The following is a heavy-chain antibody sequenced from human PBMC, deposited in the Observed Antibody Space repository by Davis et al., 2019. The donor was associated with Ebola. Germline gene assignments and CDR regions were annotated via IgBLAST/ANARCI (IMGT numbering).Heavy chain of an antibody. D-gene: IGHD7-27*01. CDR3: ARRWGSDY. J-gene: IGHJ4*02. V-gene: IGHV3-11*04. CDR2: ISRDGSII. CDR1: GFTFSDYY. Sequence: GESLKISCAASGFTFSDYYMSWIRQAPGKGLEWVSYISRDGSIIDYADSVKGRFTVSRDNAKKSLYLQMNSLRAEDTAVYYCARRWGSDYWGQGTLVTVSS.